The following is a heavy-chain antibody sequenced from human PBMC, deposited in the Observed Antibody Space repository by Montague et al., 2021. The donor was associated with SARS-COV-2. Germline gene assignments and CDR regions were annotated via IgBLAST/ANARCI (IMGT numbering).Heavy chain of an antibody. J-gene: IGHJ4*02. CDR1: GFTFSNYW. V-gene: IGHV3-74*01. D-gene: IGHD2/OR15-2a*01. Sequence: SLRLSCAASGFTFSNYWMYWVRQAPGKGLVWVSRVNGDGSTTFYADSVRGRFTVSRDDAKNTLYLQMNSLRAEDAAVYYCARGLYENSTYFGHWGQGTLVTVSS. CDR3: ARGLYENSTYFGH. CDR2: VNGDGSTT.